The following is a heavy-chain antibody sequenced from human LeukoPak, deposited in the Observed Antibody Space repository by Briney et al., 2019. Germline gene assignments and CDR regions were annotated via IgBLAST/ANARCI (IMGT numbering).Heavy chain of an antibody. D-gene: IGHD3-22*01. CDR3: ARVGGYYSDYYYYMDV. CDR1: GYSISSGYY. V-gene: IGHV4-38-2*02. CDR2: IYHSGST. J-gene: IGHJ6*03. Sequence: SETLSLTCTVSGYSISSGYYWGWIRQPPGKGLEWIGSIYHSGSTYYNPSLKSRVTISVDTSKNQFSLKLSSVTAADTAVYYCARVGGYYSDYYYYMDVWGKGTTVTISS.